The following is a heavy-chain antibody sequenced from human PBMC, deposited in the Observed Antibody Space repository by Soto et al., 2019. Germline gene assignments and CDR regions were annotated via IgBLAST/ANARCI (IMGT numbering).Heavy chain of an antibody. CDR2: IYHSGST. V-gene: IGHV4-4*02. CDR3: ARFNSGNYYEAFDI. CDR1: GVSISSSNW. Sequence: SETLSLTCAVSGVSISSSNWWSWVRQPPGKGLEWIGEIYHSGSTNYNPSLKSRVTISVDKSKNQFSLKLSSVTAADTAVYYCARFNSGNYYEAFDIWGQGTMVTV. J-gene: IGHJ3*02. D-gene: IGHD1-26*01.